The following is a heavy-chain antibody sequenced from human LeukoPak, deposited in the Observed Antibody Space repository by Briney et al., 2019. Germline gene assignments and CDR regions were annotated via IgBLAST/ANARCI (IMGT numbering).Heavy chain of an antibody. CDR1: DDSINSGTYY. CDR2: IFTSGST. V-gene: IGHV4-61*02. CDR3: AKATYYYDSSGYYYLNQDY. J-gene: IGHJ4*02. D-gene: IGHD3-22*01. Sequence: PSQTLSLTCTVSDDSINSGTYYWSWIRQPAGKGLQWIGRIFTSGSTNYNPSLKSRVTISVDTSKNQFSLKLSSVTAADTAVYYCAKATYYYDSSGYYYLNQDYWGQGTLVTVSS.